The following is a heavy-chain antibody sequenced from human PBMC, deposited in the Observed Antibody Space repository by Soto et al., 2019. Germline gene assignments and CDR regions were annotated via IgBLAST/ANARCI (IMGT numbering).Heavy chain of an antibody. Sequence: EVQLLESGGGLVQPGGSLRLSCAASGFTFSSYAMSWVRQAPGKGLEWVSAISGSGGSTYYADSVKGRFTISRDNSKNPLYLQMNSLRAEDTAVYYCAKDLARIVVVPAARAWFDPWGQGTLVTLSS. CDR2: ISGSGGST. D-gene: IGHD2-2*01. CDR3: AKDLARIVVVPAARAWFDP. V-gene: IGHV3-23*01. J-gene: IGHJ5*02. CDR1: GFTFSSYA.